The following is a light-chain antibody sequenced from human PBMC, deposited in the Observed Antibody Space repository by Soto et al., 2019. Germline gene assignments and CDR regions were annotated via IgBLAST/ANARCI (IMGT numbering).Light chain of an antibody. CDR1: QSVSSY. V-gene: IGKV3-11*01. CDR3: QQDRNPLRK. J-gene: IGKJ4*02. CDR2: DAS. Sequence: TQSPTIMRSYLGERATLSCMASQSVSSYLAWYQQKPGQAPRLLIYDASNRATGIPDRFSGSGSGTDFSLTISSLEPEDFAFYYCQQDRNPLRKFGEGTKVEIK.